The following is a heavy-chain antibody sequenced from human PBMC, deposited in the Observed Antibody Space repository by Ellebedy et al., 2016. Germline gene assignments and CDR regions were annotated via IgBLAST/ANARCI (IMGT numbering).Heavy chain of an antibody. D-gene: IGHD3-10*01. Sequence: SETLSLTCTVSGDSVSGGGNYWTWIRQPPGKGPEWIAYMSYSGSTNYNPSLKSRVTISLDSSKNQFSLRLTSVTAADTAMYYCARVGWVLLWFGVREWGQGTLVTVSS. V-gene: IGHV4-61*08. CDR1: GDSVSGGGNY. J-gene: IGHJ4*02. CDR2: MSYSGST. CDR3: ARVGWVLLWFGVRE.